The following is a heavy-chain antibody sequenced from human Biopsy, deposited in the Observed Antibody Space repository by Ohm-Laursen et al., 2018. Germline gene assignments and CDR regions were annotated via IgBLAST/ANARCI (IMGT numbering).Heavy chain of an antibody. V-gene: IGHV4-59*01. CDR1: GESFNGYY. D-gene: IGHD3-3*01. J-gene: IGHJ5*01. CDR3: ARVRGGFLEWFDY. Sequence: TLSLTCTVYGESFNGYYWTWIRQPPGKGLEWIASIYYSGTTNKNPSLKSRFTISVDTSKRQFYLELSSVTAADTAIYYCARVRGGFLEWFDYWGQGTLITVSS. CDR2: IYYSGTT.